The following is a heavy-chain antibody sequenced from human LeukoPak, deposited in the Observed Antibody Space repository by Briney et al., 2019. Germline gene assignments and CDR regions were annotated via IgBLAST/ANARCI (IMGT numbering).Heavy chain of an antibody. CDR1: GGSISSYY. V-gene: IGHV4-59*01. CDR2: IYYSGST. CDR3: ARCGEYCSSTSCYPYYYYMDV. J-gene: IGHJ6*03. D-gene: IGHD2-2*01. Sequence: PSETLSLTCTVSGGSISSYYWSWIRQPPGKGLEWIGYIYYSGSTNYNPSLKSRVTISVDTSKNQFSLKLSSVTAADTAVYYCARCGEYCSSTSCYPYYYYMDVWGKGTTVTISS.